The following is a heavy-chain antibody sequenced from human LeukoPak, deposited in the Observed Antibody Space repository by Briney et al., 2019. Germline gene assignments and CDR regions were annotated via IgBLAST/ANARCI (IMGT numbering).Heavy chain of an antibody. CDR1: GGSLTADF. V-gene: IGHV4-59*08. CDR3: ARLRDLNSFFEN. D-gene: IGHD1/OR15-1a*01. CDR2: IYYSGST. Sequence: SETLSPTCTVSGGSLTADFGSCIRQPPGKGLEWIGYIYYSGSTNYNPSLKSRVTISVDTSKNQFSLNLSSVTAADTAVYYCARLRDLNSFFENWGQGDLVTVSS. J-gene: IGHJ4*02.